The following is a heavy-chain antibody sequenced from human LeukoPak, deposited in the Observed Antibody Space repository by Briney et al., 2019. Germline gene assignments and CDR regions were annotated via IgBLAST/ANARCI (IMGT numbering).Heavy chain of an antibody. J-gene: IGHJ4*02. CDR2: IYYTGGT. Sequence: SETLSLTCTVSSGSISSYSWSWIRQPPGKGLEWYGYIYYTGGTTYNPSLKSRVTISVDTSKNQFSLKLYSVTAADTAVYYCARHRGGYDSSGYYFPNFDYWGQGTLVTVSS. D-gene: IGHD3-22*01. CDR1: SGSISSYS. CDR3: ARHRGGYDSSGYYFPNFDY. V-gene: IGHV4-59*08.